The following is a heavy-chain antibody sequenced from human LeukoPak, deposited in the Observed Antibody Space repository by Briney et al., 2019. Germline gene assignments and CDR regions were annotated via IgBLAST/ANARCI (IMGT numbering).Heavy chain of an antibody. V-gene: IGHV4-34*01. CDR2: MNHGGST. CDR1: GESFSGYY. J-gene: IGHJ4*02. D-gene: IGHD2-15*01. Sequence: SETLSLTCAVYGESFSGYYWSWIRQPPGKGLEWIGDMNHGGSTNYNPSLKSRVTISVDTSKNQFSLNLNSVTAADTAVYYCARGGGRDFDYWGQGTLVTVSS. CDR3: ARGGGRDFDY.